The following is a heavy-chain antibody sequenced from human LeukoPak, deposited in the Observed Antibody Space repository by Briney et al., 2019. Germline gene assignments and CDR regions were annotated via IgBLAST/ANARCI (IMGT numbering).Heavy chain of an antibody. CDR3: AKDRTTVTTPIPDAFDI. J-gene: IGHJ3*02. V-gene: IGHV3-23*01. CDR2: ISGSGGST. D-gene: IGHD4-17*01. Sequence: GGSLRLSCAASGFPFSSYAMSWVRQAPGKGLEWVSAISGSGGSTYYADSVKGRFTISRDNSKNTLYLQMNSLRAEDTAVYYCAKDRTTVTTPIPDAFDIWGQGTMVTVSS. CDR1: GFPFSSYA.